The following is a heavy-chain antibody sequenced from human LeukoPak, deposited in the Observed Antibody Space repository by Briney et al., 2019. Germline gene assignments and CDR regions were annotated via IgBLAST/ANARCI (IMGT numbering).Heavy chain of an antibody. CDR2: IILILGIA. CDR1: GGTFSSYA. V-gene: IGHV1-69*04. Sequence: GASVKVSCKASGGTFSSYAISWVRQAPGQGLEWMGRIILILGIANYAQKFQGRVTITADKSTSTAYMELSSLRSEDTAVYYCARAATVVDAFDIWGQGTMVTVSS. J-gene: IGHJ3*02. D-gene: IGHD4-23*01. CDR3: ARAATVVDAFDI.